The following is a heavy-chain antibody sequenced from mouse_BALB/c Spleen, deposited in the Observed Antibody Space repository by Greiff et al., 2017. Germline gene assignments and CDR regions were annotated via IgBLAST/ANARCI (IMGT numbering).Heavy chain of an antibody. CDR2: ISSGGSYT. Sequence: EVKLMESGGGLVKPGGSLKLSCAASGFTFSSYAMSWVRQTPEKRLEWVATISSGGSYTYYPDSVKGRFTISRDNAKNTLYLQMSSLRSEDTAMYYCASYGNRFAYWGQGTLVTVSA. V-gene: IGHV5-9-3*01. CDR3: ASYGNRFAY. D-gene: IGHD2-1*01. J-gene: IGHJ3*01. CDR1: GFTFSSYA.